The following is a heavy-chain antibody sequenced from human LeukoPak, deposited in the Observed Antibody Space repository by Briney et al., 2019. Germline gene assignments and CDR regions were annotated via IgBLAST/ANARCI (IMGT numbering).Heavy chain of an antibody. Sequence: GGSLRLSCAASGFTFSSYWMSWVRQAPGKGLEWVANIKQDGSEKYYVDSVKGRFTISRDNAKNSLYLQMNSLGAEDTAVYYCAREVRGLLVLFDYWGQGTLVTVSS. CDR2: IKQDGSEK. D-gene: IGHD3-10*01. J-gene: IGHJ4*02. CDR1: GFTFSSYW. V-gene: IGHV3-7*01. CDR3: AREVRGLLVLFDY.